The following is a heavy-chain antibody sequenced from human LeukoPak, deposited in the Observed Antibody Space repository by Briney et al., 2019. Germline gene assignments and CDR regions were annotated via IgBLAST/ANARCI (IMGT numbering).Heavy chain of an antibody. CDR1: GFTVSSDS. D-gene: IGHD1-26*01. CDR2: IYSDGRT. V-gene: IGHV3-66*01. Sequence: GGSLRLSCAASGFTVSSDSMSWVRQAPGKGLEWVSVIYSDGRTYYADSVKGRFTISRDNSKNTLYLQMNSLRAEDTAVYYCARDSGSYYDYYYGMDVWGQGTTVTVSS. J-gene: IGHJ6*02. CDR3: ARDSGSYYDYYYGMDV.